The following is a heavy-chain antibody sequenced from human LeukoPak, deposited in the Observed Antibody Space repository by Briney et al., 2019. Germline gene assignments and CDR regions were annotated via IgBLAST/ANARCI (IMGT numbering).Heavy chain of an antibody. CDR2: ISSDSGTI. CDR1: GFTFSAYH. V-gene: IGHV3-48*02. Sequence: GGSLRLSCASSGFTFSAYHMNWVRQAPGKGLEWISFISSDSGTIYYADSVKGRFTISRNNAANSLYLQMNNLRDDDTAVYYCARRDPFDYWGQGTMVTVPS. J-gene: IGHJ4*02. CDR3: ARRDPFDY.